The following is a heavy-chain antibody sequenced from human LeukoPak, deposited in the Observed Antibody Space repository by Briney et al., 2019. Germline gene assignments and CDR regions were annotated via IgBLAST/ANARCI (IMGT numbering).Heavy chain of an antibody. J-gene: IGHJ4*02. CDR1: GYTFTTYW. CDR3: ARSGYSYGWV. V-gene: IGHV5-51*01. D-gene: IGHD5-18*01. Sequence: RGESLKISCKASGYTFTTYWIGWVRQMPGKGLEWMGIIYPGDSDTRYSPSFQGQVTISADKSISTAYLQWSSLKASDTAMYYCARSGYSYGWVWGQGTLVTVSS. CDR2: IYPGDSDT.